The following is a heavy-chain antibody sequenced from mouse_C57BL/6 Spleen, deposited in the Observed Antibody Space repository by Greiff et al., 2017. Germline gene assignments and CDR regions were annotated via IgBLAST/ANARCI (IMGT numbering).Heavy chain of an antibody. CDR1: GFTFSNYW. D-gene: IGHD1-1*01. J-gene: IGHJ4*01. V-gene: IGHV6-3*01. CDR2: IRLKSDNYAT. Sequence: EVMLVESGGGLVQPGGSMKLSCVASGFTFSNYWMNWVRQSPEKGLEWVAQIRLKSDNYATHYAESVKGRFTISRDDSKSSVYLQMNNLRAEDTGIYYCTVLITTVVATDYAMDYWGQGTSVTVSS. CDR3: TVLITTVVATDYAMDY.